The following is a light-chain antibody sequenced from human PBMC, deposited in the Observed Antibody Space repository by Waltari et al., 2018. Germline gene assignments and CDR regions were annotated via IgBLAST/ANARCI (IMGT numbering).Light chain of an antibody. CDR1: SLRTSY. CDR3: SSRNGRADQVV. Sequence: SSELTQDPGVSVALGQTFTITCQGDSLRTSYATWYQRKPGQAPVLVIYGKDKRPSGIPDRISGYSSGTTSSLTITGAQAEDEADYYCSSRNGRADQVVFAGGTKVTVL. CDR2: GKD. V-gene: IGLV3-19*01. J-gene: IGLJ3*02.